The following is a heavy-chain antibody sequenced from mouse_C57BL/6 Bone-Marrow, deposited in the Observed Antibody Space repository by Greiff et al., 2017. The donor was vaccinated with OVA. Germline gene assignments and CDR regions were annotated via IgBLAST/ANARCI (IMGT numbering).Heavy chain of an antibody. CDR1: GYTFTSYG. D-gene: IGHD4-1*01. J-gene: IGHJ1*03. CDR2: IYPRSGNT. CDR3: ARKTGRYFDV. Sequence: VQLQQSGAELARPGASVKLSCKASGYTFTSYGISWVKQRTGQGLEWIGEIYPRSGNTYYNEKFKGKATLTADKSSSTAYMELRSLTSEDSAVYFCARKTGRYFDVWGTGTTVTVSS. V-gene: IGHV1-81*01.